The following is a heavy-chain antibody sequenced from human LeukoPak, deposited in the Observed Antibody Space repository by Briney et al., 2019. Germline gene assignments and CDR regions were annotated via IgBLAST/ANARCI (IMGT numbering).Heavy chain of an antibody. CDR1: GFTFSSYA. CDR2: ISGGGGST. V-gene: IGHV3-23*01. J-gene: IGHJ4*02. Sequence: GGSLRLSSAASGFTFSSYAMSWVPQAPGKGLEWVSAISGGGGSTYYADSVKGRFTISRDNSKNTLYLQMNSLRAEDTAVYYCAKLWGGCRYFDYWGQGTLVTVSS. CDR3: AKLWGGCRYFDY. D-gene: IGHD2-21*01.